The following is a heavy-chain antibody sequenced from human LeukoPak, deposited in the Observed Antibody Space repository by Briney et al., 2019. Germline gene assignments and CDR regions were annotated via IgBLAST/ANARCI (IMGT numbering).Heavy chain of an antibody. V-gene: IGHV4-39*01. D-gene: IGHD4-23*01. CDR2: IYYSGST. J-gene: IGHJ4*02. CDR1: GGSISSSSYY. Sequence: SETLSLTCTVSGGSISSSSYYWGWIRQPPGKGLEWIGSIYYSGSTYYNPSLKSRVTISVDTSKNQFSLRLSSVTAADTAVYYCARLGEDYGGNSGYFDYWGQGTLVTVSS. CDR3: ARLGEDYGGNSGYFDY.